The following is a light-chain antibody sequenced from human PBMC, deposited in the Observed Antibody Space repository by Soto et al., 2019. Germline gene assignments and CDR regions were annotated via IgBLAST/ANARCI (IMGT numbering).Light chain of an antibody. Sequence: MTQSQSSLSASVGDRVSITCLSSQTISSYLNWDQQKPGKAPKLLIYAASSLQSGVPSRFSGSGSGTDFTLTISSLQPEDFTTYYGPHSYSTPLTFGGGTKVDIK. V-gene: IGKV1-39*01. CDR1: QTISSY. CDR2: AAS. CDR3: PHSYSTPLT. J-gene: IGKJ4*01.